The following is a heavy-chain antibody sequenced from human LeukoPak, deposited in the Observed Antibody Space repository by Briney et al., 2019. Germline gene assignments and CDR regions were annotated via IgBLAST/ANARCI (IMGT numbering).Heavy chain of an antibody. CDR1: GGSFSGYY. D-gene: IGHD4-17*01. CDR2: INHSGST. CDR3: ASEDGDYGTTVHNY. Sequence: KSSETLPLTCAVYGGSFSGYYWSWIRQPPGKGLEWIGEINHSGSTNYNPSLKSRVTISVDTSKNQFSLKLSSVTAADTALYYCASEDGDYGTTVHNYWGQGTLVTVSS. J-gene: IGHJ4*02. V-gene: IGHV4-34*01.